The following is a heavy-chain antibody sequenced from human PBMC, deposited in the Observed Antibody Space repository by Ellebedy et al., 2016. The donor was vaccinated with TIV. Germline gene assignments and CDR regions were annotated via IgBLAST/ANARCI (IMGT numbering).Heavy chain of an antibody. CDR1: GGSFSGYY. D-gene: IGHD6-19*01. J-gene: IGHJ4*02. V-gene: IGHV4-34*01. CDR3: AEGRSGWYYFDY. CDR2: VNQSGRT. Sequence: GSLRLSCDVYGGSFSGYYWSWVRQPPGKGLEWIGEVNQSGRTNYHPSLKSRVTISVDTSKNQFSLRLSSVTAADTAVYYCAEGRSGWYYFDYWGQGTLVTVSS.